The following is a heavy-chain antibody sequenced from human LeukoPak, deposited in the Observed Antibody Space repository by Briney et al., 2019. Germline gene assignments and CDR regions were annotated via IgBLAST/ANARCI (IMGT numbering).Heavy chain of an antibody. CDR2: INPNSGGT. Sequence: ASVKVSCKASGYTFTGYYMHWVRQAPGQRLEWMGWINPNSGGTNYAQKFQGRVTMTRDTSISTAYMELSRLRSDDTAVYYCARDLDWNYPNSEYYFDYWGQGTLVTVSS. CDR3: ARDLDWNYPNSEYYFDY. CDR1: GYTFTGYY. D-gene: IGHD1-7*01. J-gene: IGHJ4*02. V-gene: IGHV1-2*02.